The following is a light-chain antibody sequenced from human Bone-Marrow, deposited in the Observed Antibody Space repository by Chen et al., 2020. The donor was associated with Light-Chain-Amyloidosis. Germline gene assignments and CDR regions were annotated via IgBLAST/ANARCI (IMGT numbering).Light chain of an antibody. CDR2: LAS. V-gene: IGKV2-28*01. CDR3: MQTLQPLRT. J-gene: IGKJ2*01. CDR1: QSLMQNNGYNF. Sequence: IVMTQSPLSLAVTPGESASISCTSNQSLMQNNGYNFLDWYLQKPGQSPQLLIYLASDRASGVPDRFSGSGSGKDFTLKITSVEADDVGVDFCMQTLQPLRTFGQGTKLEI.